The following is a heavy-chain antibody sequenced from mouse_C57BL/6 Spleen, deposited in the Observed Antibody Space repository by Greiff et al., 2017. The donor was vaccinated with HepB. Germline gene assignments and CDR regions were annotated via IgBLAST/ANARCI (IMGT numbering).Heavy chain of an antibody. Sequence: VKLQQPGAELVKPGASVKMSCKASGYTFTSYWITWVKQRPGQGLEWIGDIYPGSGSTNYNEKFKSKATLTVDTSSSTAYMQLSSLTSEDSAVYYCARGNYGSSWFAYWGQGTLVTVSA. CDR3: ARGNYGSSWFAY. V-gene: IGHV1-55*01. CDR1: GYTFTSYW. D-gene: IGHD1-1*01. CDR2: IYPGSGST. J-gene: IGHJ3*01.